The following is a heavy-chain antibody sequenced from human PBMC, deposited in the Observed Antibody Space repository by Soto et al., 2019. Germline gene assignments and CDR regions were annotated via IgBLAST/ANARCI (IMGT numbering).Heavy chain of an antibody. CDR3: ARGDMVRGRYYYYYYGMDV. CDR2: INHSGST. J-gene: IGHJ6*02. V-gene: IGHV4-34*01. D-gene: IGHD3-10*01. Sequence: SETLSLTCAVYGGSFSGYYWSWIRQPPGKGLEWIGEINHSGSTNYNPSLKSRVTISVDTSKNQFSLKLSSVTAADTAVYYCARGDMVRGRYYYYYYGMDVWGQGTTVTVSS. CDR1: GGSFSGYY.